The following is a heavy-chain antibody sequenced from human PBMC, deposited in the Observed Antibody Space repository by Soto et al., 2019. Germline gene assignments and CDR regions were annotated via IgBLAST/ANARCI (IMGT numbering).Heavy chain of an antibody. J-gene: IGHJ4*02. CDR1: GGSFSGYY. D-gene: IGHD2-15*01. CDR2: INHSGST. CDR3: ANVNYCSGGSCCSYYFGS. V-gene: IGHV4-34*01. Sequence: PSETLSLTCAVYGGSFSGYYWSWIRQPPGKGLEWIGEINHSGSTNYNPSLKSRVTISVDTSKNQFSLKLSSVTAADTAVYYCANVNYCSGGSCCSYYFGSWGQGTLVTVSS.